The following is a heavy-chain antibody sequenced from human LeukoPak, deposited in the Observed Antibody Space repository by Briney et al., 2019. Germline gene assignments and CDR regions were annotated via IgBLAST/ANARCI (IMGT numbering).Heavy chain of an antibody. J-gene: IGHJ3*02. CDR1: GGTFSSYT. D-gene: IGHD6-19*01. CDR3: ARGQGSGWYNGGDAFDI. CDR2: IIPILGIA. Sequence: SVKVSCKASGGTFSSYTISWVRQAPGQGLDWMGRIIPILGIANYAQKFQGRVTITADKSTSTAYMELSSLRSEDTAVYYCARGQGSGWYNGGDAFDIWGQGTMVTVSS. V-gene: IGHV1-69*02.